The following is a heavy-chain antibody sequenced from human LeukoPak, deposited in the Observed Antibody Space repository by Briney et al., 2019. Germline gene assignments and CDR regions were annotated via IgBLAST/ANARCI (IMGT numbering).Heavy chain of an antibody. V-gene: IGHV1-24*01. CDR2: FDPEDGET. Sequence: ASVKVSCKVSGYTLTELSMHWVRQAPGKGLEWMGGFDPEDGETIYAQKFQGRVTMTEDTSTDTAYMELSSLRSEDTAVYYCATGRYSYGPYYYYYGMDVWGQGTTVTVSS. D-gene: IGHD5-18*01. CDR3: ATGRYSYGPYYYYYGMDV. CDR1: GYTLTELS. J-gene: IGHJ6*02.